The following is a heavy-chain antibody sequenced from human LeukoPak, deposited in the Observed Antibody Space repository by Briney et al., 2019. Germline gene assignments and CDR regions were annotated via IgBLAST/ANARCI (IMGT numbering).Heavy chain of an antibody. CDR1: GGTFISYA. V-gene: IGHV1-69*13. CDR3: ARRGPFWSGYLAVYYYYYGMDV. J-gene: IGHJ6*02. CDR2: IIPIFGTA. D-gene: IGHD3-3*01. Sequence: SVKVSCKASGGTFISYAISWVRQAPGQGLEWMGGIIPIFGTANYAQKFQGRVTITADESTSTAYMELSSLRSEDTAVYYCARRGPFWSGYLAVYYYYYGMDVWGQGATVTVSS.